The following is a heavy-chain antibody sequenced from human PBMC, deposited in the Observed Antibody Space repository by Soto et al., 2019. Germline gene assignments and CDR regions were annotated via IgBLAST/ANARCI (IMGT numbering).Heavy chain of an antibody. Sequence: GESLKISCKATGYSFTNYWIGWVRQMPGKGLEWMGTIYPGDSDTRYGPAFERQVTISADKSITTAYLQWSSLKAWDTAVYFCARRTQYCSSKICLAHGYCTLDVWGQGTTVTVSS. CDR2: IYPGDSDT. J-gene: IGHJ6*02. V-gene: IGHV5-51*01. CDR1: GYSFTNYW. D-gene: IGHD2-2*01. CDR3: ARRTQYCSSKICLAHGYCTLDV.